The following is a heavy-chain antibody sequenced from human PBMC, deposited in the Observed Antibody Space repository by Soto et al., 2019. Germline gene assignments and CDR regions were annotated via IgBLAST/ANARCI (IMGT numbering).Heavy chain of an antibody. CDR2: IYYTGST. D-gene: IGHD1-26*01. CDR1: GGSIRSSSYY. Sequence: KSSETLSLTCTVSGGSIRSSSYYWDWIRQPPGKGLEWIGHIYYTGSTYYIPSLKSRVTISIDTSKNQFSLNLSSVTATDTAVYYCGRRPKSGSFHYYGVDVWGQGTTVTVSS. V-gene: IGHV4-39*01. CDR3: GRRPKSGSFHYYGVDV. J-gene: IGHJ6*02.